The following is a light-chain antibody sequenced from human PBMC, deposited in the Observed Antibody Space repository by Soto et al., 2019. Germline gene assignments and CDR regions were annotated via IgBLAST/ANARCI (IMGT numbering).Light chain of an antibody. J-gene: IGKJ2*01. CDR1: QTITSSS. V-gene: IGKV3D-20*02. CDR3: QQRGNWPYT. CDR2: GAS. Sequence: EIVLTQSPGTLSLSPGKRATLSCRASQTITSSSLAWYQQSPGQAPRLLIYGASSRATGVPDRFSGRGSGTDFTLTISTLEPEDFAVYYCQQRGNWPYTFGQGTKLEIK.